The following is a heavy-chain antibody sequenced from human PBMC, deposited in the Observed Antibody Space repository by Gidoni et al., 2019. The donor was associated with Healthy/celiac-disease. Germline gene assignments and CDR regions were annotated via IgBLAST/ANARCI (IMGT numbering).Heavy chain of an antibody. CDR2: SYPGDSDT. D-gene: IGHD3-10*01. CDR3: ARVTMVQGVIWFDP. Sequence: EVQLVQSGAEVKKPGESLKITCKGSGYTFTSYWIGWVRPMPGKALEWMGISYPGDSDTRYSPSFQGQVTISADKSISTAYLQWSSLKASDTAMYYCARVTMVQGVIWFDPWGQGTLVTVSS. V-gene: IGHV5-51*03. CDR1: GYTFTSYW. J-gene: IGHJ5*02.